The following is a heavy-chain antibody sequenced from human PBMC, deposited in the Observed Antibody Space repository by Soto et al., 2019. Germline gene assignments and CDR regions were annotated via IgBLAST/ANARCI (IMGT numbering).Heavy chain of an antibody. D-gene: IGHD6-6*01. CDR1: GGSISSGDYY. CDR3: ARDQSLSPWASIAARPYYYGMDV. Sequence: SETLSLTCTVSGGSISSGDYYWIWIRQPPGKGLEWTGYIYYSGSTYYNPSLKSRVTISVDTSNNQFSLKLSSVTAADTAVYYCARDQSLSPWASIAARPYYYGMDVWGQGTTVTVSS. J-gene: IGHJ6*02. CDR2: IYYSGST. V-gene: IGHV4-30-4*01.